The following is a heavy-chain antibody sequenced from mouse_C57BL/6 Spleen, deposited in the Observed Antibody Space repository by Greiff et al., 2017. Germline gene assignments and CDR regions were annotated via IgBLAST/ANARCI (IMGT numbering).Heavy chain of an antibody. CDR2: INPSTGGT. CDR3: ARLYYGSSYEVLAY. Sequence: EVQLQQSGPELVKPGASVKISCKASGYSFTGYYMNWVKQSPEKSLEWIGEINPSTGGTTYNQKFKAKATLTVDKSSSTAYMQLKSLTSEDSAVYYCARLYYGSSYEVLAYWGQGTLVTVSA. D-gene: IGHD1-1*01. J-gene: IGHJ3*01. V-gene: IGHV1-42*01. CDR1: GYSFTGYY.